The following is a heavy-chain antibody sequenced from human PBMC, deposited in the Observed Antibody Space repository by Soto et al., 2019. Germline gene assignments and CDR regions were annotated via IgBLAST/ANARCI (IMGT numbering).Heavy chain of an antibody. CDR3: AQSGIAVAGTMAEYFQH. J-gene: IGHJ1*01. Sequence: ESGPTLVNPTQTLTLTCTFSGFSLSTSGMCVSWIRQPPGKALEWLALIDWDDDKYYSTSLKTRLTISKDTSKNQVVLTMTNMDPVDTATYYCAQSGIAVAGTMAEYFQHWGQGTLVTVSS. V-gene: IGHV2-70*01. CDR1: GFSLSTSGMC. D-gene: IGHD6-19*01. CDR2: IDWDDDK.